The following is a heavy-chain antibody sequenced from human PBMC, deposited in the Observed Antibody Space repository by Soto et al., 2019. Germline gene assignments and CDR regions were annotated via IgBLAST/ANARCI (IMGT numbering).Heavy chain of an antibody. Sequence: PSETLSLTCTVSGVSISSYYWSWIRQPPGKGLEWIGYIYYSGSTNYHPSLKSRVTISVDTSKNQFSLKLSSVTAADTAVYYCARALILTGYYIHDAFDIWGQGTMV. J-gene: IGHJ3*02. CDR1: GVSISSYY. CDR2: IYYSGST. CDR3: ARALILTGYYIHDAFDI. D-gene: IGHD3-9*01. V-gene: IGHV4-59*01.